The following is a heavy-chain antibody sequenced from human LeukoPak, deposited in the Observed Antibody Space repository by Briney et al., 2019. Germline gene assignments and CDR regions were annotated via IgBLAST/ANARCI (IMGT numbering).Heavy chain of an antibody. CDR3: ARTIRGY. V-gene: IGHV3-7*03. Sequence: GGSLRLSCAASGFTFSNYWMSWVRQAPGKGLEWVANIKEDGSEKHYVDSVKGRFTISRDNAKNSLYLQMNSLRVDDTAVYYCARTIRGYWGQGTLVTVPS. CDR1: GFTFSNYW. J-gene: IGHJ4*02. D-gene: IGHD3-10*01. CDR2: IKEDGSEK.